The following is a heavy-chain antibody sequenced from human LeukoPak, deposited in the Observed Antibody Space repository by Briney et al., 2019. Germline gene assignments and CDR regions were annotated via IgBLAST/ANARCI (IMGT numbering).Heavy chain of an antibody. CDR1: GFSFPDYA. J-gene: IGHJ4*02. D-gene: IGHD2/OR15-2a*01. CDR3: TREALSRGVFPDY. CDR2: VKSKAFGGTA. V-gene: IGHV3-49*04. Sequence: GGSLRLSCTTSGFSFPDYAMAWVRQAPGRGLEWVGFVKSKAFGGTAESAASVKGRFTISRDDSNSIAYLQMNSFKTEDTGVYYCTREALSRGVFPDYRGQGTLVTVSS.